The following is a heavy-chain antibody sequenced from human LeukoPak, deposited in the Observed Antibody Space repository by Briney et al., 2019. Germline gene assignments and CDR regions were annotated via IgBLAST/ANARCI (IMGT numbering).Heavy chain of an antibody. CDR2: IRGGGGDT. CDR1: GFTFSTYS. CDR3: AKISWDGGGTFY. D-gene: IGHD2-15*01. V-gene: IGHV3-23*01. Sequence: GGSLRLSCAASGFTFSTYSMSWVRQAPGKGLEGVSSIRGGGGDTYYADSVKGRFTISRDNSKDTLSLQMNSLRAEDTAVYYCAKISWDGGGTFYWGQGTLDTVSS. J-gene: IGHJ4*02.